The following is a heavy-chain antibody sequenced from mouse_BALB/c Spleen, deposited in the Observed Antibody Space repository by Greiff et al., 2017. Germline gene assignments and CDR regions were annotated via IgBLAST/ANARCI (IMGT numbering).Heavy chain of an antibody. J-gene: IGHJ3*01. V-gene: IGHV1S132*01. Sequence: QVQLQQSGAELVKPGASVKLSCKTSGYTFTSYWIQWVKQRPGQGLGWIGEIFPGTGTTYYNEKFKGKATLTIDTSSSTAYMQLSSLTSEDSAVYFCATQLGQGAWFAYWGQGTLVTVSA. CDR2: IFPGTGTT. CDR1: GYTFTSYW. CDR3: ATQLGQGAWFAY. D-gene: IGHD4-1*02.